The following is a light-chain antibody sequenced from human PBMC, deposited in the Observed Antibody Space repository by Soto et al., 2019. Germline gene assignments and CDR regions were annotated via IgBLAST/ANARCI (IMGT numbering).Light chain of an antibody. CDR2: DAS. Sequence: EIVMTQSPATLSVSPGERATLSCRASQSVSSNLAWYRQKPGQAPRLFMFDASTRATGIPARFSGSGSETEFTLTISSLQSEDFAVYYCQQYNNWPYTFGQGTMLEIK. J-gene: IGKJ2*01. CDR3: QQYNNWPYT. V-gene: IGKV3-15*01. CDR1: QSVSSN.